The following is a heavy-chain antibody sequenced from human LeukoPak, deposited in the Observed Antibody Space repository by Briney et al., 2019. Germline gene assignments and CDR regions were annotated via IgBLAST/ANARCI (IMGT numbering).Heavy chain of an antibody. J-gene: IGHJ6*03. CDR3: ARRVVGVVPAATAYYYYYYMDV. CDR2: IKQDGSEK. D-gene: IGHD2-2*01. CDR1: GFTLSSYW. V-gene: IGHV3-7*01. Sequence: PGGSLRLSCAASGFTLSSYWMSWVRQAPGKGLEWVANIKQDGSEKYYVDSVKGRFTISRDNAKNSLYLQMNSLRAEDTAVYYCARRVVGVVPAATAYYYYYYMDVWGKGTTVTVSS.